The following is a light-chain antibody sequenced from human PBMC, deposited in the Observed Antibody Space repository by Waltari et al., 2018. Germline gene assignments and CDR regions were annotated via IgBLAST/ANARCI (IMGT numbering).Light chain of an antibody. J-gene: IGLJ1*01. CDR3: SSYSYITTLQI. CDR1: HSDIGAYVY. V-gene: IGLV2-14*01. CDR2: DLS. Sequence: QSALTQPASVSGSLGQSLTLSCTGPHSDIGAYVYVSWYQQHPGKAPKLILFDLSHRPSGISNRFSGSKSGDTASLTISGLQPEDEADYYCSSYSYITTLQIFGTGTRLTV.